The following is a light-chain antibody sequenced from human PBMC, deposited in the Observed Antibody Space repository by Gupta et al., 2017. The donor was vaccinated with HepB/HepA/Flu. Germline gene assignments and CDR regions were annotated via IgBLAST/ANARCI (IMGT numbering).Light chain of an antibody. V-gene: IGKV1-39*01. CDR3: QQSDSTRDS. J-gene: IGKJ2*03. CDR1: QSISSY. CDR2: AAS. Sequence: DIQMTQSPSSLSASVGDRVTITCRASQSISSYLNWYQQKPGKAPKLLIYAASSLQSGVPSRFSGSGSGTDFTLTISRLQPEDFATYYCQQSDSTRDSFGQGTKLEIK.